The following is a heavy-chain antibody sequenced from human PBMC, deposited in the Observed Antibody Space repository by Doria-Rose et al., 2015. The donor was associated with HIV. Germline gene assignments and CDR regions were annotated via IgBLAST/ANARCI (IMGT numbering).Heavy chain of an antibody. V-gene: IGHV2-26*01. CDR3: ARIKSSRWYHKYYFDF. D-gene: IGHD6-13*01. J-gene: IGHJ4*02. Sequence: QITLKESGPVLVKPTETLTLTCTVSGVSLSSPGMGVSWIRQPPGKALEWLANIFSDDESSYKTSLKSRLTISRGTSKSQVLLTMTDMDPVDTATYYCARIKSSRWYHKYYFDFWGQGTLVIVSA. CDR1: GVSLSSPGMG. CDR2: IFSDDES.